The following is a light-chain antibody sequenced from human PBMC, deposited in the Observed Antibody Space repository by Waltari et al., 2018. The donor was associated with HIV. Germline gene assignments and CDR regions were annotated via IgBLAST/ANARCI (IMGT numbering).Light chain of an antibody. V-gene: IGKV2-24*01. J-gene: IGKJ2*01. CDR1: ESLVDSDGNTY. Sequence: DIVMTQTPLSSPVTLGQPASISFRSSESLVDSDGNTYLSWLRQRPGQPPRLLIYQISNRFSGVPDRFSGSGAGTDFTLKISRVEAEDVGIYYCMQATQFPHTFGQGTKLEIK. CDR2: QIS. CDR3: MQATQFPHT.